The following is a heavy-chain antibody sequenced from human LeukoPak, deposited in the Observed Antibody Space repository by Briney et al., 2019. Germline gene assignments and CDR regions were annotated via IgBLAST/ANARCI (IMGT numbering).Heavy chain of an antibody. V-gene: IGHV3-7*01. CDR3: ARASRCSGSQSCYSWFDP. D-gene: IGHD2-2*02. CDR1: GFTFSSYW. CDR2: IKHDGSEK. Sequence: QSGGSLRLSCAASGFTFSSYWMHWVRQAPGKGLEWVANIKHDGSEKSYVDSVKGRFIISRDNAKNSLYLQMNSLRVEDTAVYFCARASRCSGSQSCYSWFDPWGQGTLVTVSS. J-gene: IGHJ5*02.